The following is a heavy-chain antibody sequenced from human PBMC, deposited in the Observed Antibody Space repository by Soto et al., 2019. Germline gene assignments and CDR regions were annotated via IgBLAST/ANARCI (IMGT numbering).Heavy chain of an antibody. CDR1: GFTVSTDW. J-gene: IGHJ6*02. Sequence: PGWSLRLSCAASGFTVSTDWMYWVRQAPGKGLEWVSGIRSGGNTYYADSVEGRFTISRDNSKNTVYLQMNSLRAEDTAVYYCTPLVPADMGYDYYYGMDVWGQGTTVTVSS. CDR3: TPLVPADMGYDYYYGMDV. CDR2: IRSGGNT. D-gene: IGHD2-2*01. V-gene: IGHV3-66*01.